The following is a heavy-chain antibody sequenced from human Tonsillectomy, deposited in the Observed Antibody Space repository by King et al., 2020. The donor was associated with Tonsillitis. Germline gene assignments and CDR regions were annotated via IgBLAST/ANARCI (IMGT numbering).Heavy chain of an antibody. J-gene: IGHJ4*02. V-gene: IGHV4-39*01. CDR2: IYYSCST. Sequence: QLQESGPGLVKPSETLSLTCTVSGGSIRSNSYYWGWIRQPPGKGLDWIGTIYYSCSTYYNPSLKSRVTISVDTSKNQVSLKLSSVTAADTAVYYCARHGVASVTTGAVYYFDYWGQGTLVTVSS. CDR3: ARHGVASVTTGAVYYFDY. CDR1: GGSIRSNSYY. D-gene: IGHD4-17*01.